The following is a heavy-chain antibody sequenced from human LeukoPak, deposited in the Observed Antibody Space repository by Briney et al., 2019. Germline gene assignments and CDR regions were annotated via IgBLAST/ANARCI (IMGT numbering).Heavy chain of an antibody. Sequence: SETLSLSCTVSGGSISSYYWSWIRQAPGKGLEWIGYIYTTGSTNYNPSLKSRVTISADTSKNQFSLNLSSVTAADTAVYYCARLGSSSFKDWGQGTLVTVSS. V-gene: IGHV4-4*08. CDR3: ARLGSSSFKD. CDR2: IYTTGST. D-gene: IGHD6-6*01. J-gene: IGHJ4*02. CDR1: GGSISSYY.